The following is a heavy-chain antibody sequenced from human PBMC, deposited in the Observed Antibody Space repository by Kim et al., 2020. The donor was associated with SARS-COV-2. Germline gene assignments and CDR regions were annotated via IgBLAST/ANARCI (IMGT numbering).Heavy chain of an antibody. J-gene: IGHJ4*02. CDR1: GGSISSSSYY. CDR3: ARSYCSGGSCYNY. CDR2: IYYSGST. V-gene: IGHV4-39*01. Sequence: SETLSLTCTVSGGSISSSSYYWVWIRQPPGKGLKWIGSIYYSGSTYYNPSLQSRVTISVDTSKNQFSLKLSSVTAADTAVYYCARSYCSGGSCYNYWGQGTLVTVSS. D-gene: IGHD2-15*01.